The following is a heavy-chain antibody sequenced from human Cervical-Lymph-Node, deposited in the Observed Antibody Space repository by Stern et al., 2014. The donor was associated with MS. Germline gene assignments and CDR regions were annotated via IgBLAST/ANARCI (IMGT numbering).Heavy chain of an antibody. CDR1: GFSLSTSGVG. J-gene: IGHJ4*02. CDR2: IYWDDDK. Sequence: ESGPTLVKPTQTLTLTCTFSGFSLSTSGVGVAWIRQPPGKALEWLALIYWDDDKRYNPSVKTRLTITKDTSKNQVVVTMTNMDPVDTATYYCARTSYNSGWYGADYWGQGTLVTVSS. D-gene: IGHD6-19*01. CDR3: ARTSYNSGWYGADY. V-gene: IGHV2-5*02.